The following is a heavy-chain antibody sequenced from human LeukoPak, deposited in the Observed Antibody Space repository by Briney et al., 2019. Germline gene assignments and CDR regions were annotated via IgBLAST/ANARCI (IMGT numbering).Heavy chain of an antibody. CDR3: ASPLPGYSGSYYNPFGY. J-gene: IGHJ4*02. V-gene: IGHV1-18*01. D-gene: IGHD3-10*01. CDR1: GYTFTSYG. CDR2: ISAYNGNT. Sequence: EASVKVSCKASGYTFTSYGIGWVRQAPGQGLEWMGWISAYNGNTNYAQKLQGRVTMTTDTSTSTAYMELRSLRSDDTAVFYCASPLPGYSGSYYNPFGYWGQGTLVTVSS.